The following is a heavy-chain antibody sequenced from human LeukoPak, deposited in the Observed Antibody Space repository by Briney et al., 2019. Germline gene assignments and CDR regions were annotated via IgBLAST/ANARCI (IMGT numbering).Heavy chain of an antibody. Sequence: GGSLRLSCAASGFPFSSYGMHWVRQAPGKRLEWVAFIRYDGSNKYYADSVKGRFTISRDNSKNTLYLQMNSLRAEDTAVYYCAKDQYYYGSGSDYWGQGTLVTVSS. J-gene: IGHJ4*02. D-gene: IGHD3-10*01. CDR1: GFPFSSYG. CDR2: IRYDGSNK. V-gene: IGHV3-30*02. CDR3: AKDQYYYGSGSDY.